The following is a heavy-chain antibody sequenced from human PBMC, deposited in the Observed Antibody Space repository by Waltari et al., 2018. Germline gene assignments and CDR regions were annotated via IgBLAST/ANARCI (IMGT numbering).Heavy chain of an antibody. Sequence: QVQLVQSGAEVNKPGASVQVSCKASGYTFNHYDITWVRQAPGQGLEWMGGISGYTGNTNYAQRLQGRVTMTTDTSTSTAYMEMRSLTSDDTAVYFCARESSGWFALDVRGPGTTVTVSS. CDR2: ISGYTGNT. V-gene: IGHV1-18*04. D-gene: IGHD6-19*01. CDR3: ARESSGWFALDV. CDR1: GYTFNHYD. J-gene: IGHJ6*02.